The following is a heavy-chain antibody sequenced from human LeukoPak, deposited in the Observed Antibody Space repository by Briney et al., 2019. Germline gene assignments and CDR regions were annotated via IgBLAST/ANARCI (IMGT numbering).Heavy chain of an antibody. Sequence: PGGSPRLSCAASGFSFSTYSMNRVRQAPGKGLEWVSYISDNSDTIYDADSVEGRFTISRNNAKNSLYLQMNSLRAEDTAIYYCAREVGAIDYWGQGALVTVSS. CDR1: GFSFSTYS. V-gene: IGHV3-48*04. CDR2: ISDNSDTI. D-gene: IGHD1-26*01. J-gene: IGHJ4*02. CDR3: AREVGAIDY.